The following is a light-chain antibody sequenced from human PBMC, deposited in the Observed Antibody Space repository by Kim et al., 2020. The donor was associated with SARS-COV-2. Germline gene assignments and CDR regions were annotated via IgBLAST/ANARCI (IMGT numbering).Light chain of an antibody. J-gene: IGKJ1*01. CDR3: QQYNDYPWT. CDR2: AAS. CDR1: QGITNS. V-gene: IGKV1-16*02. Sequence: ASVGDRVTITWRASQGITNSLAWFQQKPGKAPESLIYAASSLQSGVPSKFSGSGSGTDFTLTISSLQPEDFATYYCQQYNDYPWTFGQGTKVDIK.